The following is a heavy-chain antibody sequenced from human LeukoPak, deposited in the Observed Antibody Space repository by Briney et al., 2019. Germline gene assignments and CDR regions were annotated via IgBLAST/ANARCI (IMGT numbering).Heavy chain of an antibody. J-gene: IGHJ4*02. CDR2: IIPIFGTA. D-gene: IGHD3-22*01. CDR1: GGTFSSYA. CDR3: ARDPNYYDSSGYSPYYFDY. V-gene: IGHV1-69*13. Sequence: SVNVSCKASGGTFSSYAISWVRQAPAQGLEWMGGIIPIFGTANYAQKFQGRVTITADESTSTAYMELSSLRSEDTAVYYCARDPNYYDSSGYSPYYFDYWGQGTLVTVSS.